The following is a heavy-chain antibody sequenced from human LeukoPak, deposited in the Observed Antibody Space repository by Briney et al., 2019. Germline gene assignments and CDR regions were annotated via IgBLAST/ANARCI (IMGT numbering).Heavy chain of an antibody. CDR1: GFSLTTSGVA. D-gene: IGHD4/OR15-4a*01. J-gene: IGHJ3*02. CDR3: AQYPDYGGDYDAFDI. V-gene: IGHV2-5*01. CDR2: IYWNDDK. Sequence: ESGPTLVKPTQTLTLTCTFSGFSLTTSGVAVGWIRQPPGKALEWLVSIYWNDDKRYSPSLRSRLTITKDTSKNQVVFTMTNMDPVDTATYFCAQYPDYGGDYDAFDIWGQGRMVTVSS.